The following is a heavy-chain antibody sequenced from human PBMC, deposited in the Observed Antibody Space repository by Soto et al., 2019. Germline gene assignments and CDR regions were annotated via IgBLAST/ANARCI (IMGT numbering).Heavy chain of an antibody. CDR3: SRRAPEGFDP. V-gene: IGHV4-39*01. Sequence: SETLSLTCTVSGGSFGSSAYYWGWIRRAPGKGLEWIGSINSSGSTFSNPSLKSRVTLSVDTSKNQFSLKLTSVTAADTAPYYCSRRAPEGFDPWGQGTLVTVSS. CDR2: INSSGST. CDR1: GGSFGSSAYY. J-gene: IGHJ5*02.